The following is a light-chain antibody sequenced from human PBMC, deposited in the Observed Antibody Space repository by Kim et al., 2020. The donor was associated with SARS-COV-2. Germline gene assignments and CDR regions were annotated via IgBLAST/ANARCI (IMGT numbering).Light chain of an antibody. J-gene: IGKJ2*03. Sequence: LAPGERATHSCRASPSVGSSYLAWFQQNPGQAPRLLIYGASSRATGIPDRFSGSGSGTDFTLTISRLEPEDFVVYYCQQYGSSPYSFGQGTKLE. V-gene: IGKV3-20*01. CDR1: PSVGSSY. CDR2: GAS. CDR3: QQYGSSPYS.